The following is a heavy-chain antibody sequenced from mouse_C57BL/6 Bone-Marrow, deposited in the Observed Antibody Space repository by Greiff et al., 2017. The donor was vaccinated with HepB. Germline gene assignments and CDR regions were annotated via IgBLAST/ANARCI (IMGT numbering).Heavy chain of an antibody. CDR3: TRDRSGAWFAY. CDR1: GFTFSSYA. CDR2: ISSGGDYI. D-gene: IGHD3-2*02. J-gene: IGHJ3*01. Sequence: VQLKQSGEGLVKPGGSLKLSCAASGFTFSSYAMSWVRQTPEKRLEWVAYISSGGDYIYYADTVKGRFTISRDNARNTLYLQMSSLKSEDTAMYYCTRDRSGAWFAYWGQGTLVTVSA. V-gene: IGHV5-9-1*02.